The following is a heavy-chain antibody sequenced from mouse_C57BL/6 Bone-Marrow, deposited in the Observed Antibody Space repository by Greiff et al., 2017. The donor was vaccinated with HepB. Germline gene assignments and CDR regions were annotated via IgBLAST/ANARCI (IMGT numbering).Heavy chain of an antibody. CDR3: ATYYCGSSWYFDV. J-gene: IGHJ1*03. CDR1: GFTFSDYG. Sequence: EVKLVESGGGLVKPGGSLKLSCAASGFTFSDYGMHWVRQAPEQGLEWVAYISGGSSSIYYADTLKGRITISTDNAKNTLFLQITSLRSEDTAMYYCATYYCGSSWYFDVWGTGTTVTVSS. CDR2: ISGGSSSI. V-gene: IGHV5-17*01. D-gene: IGHD1-1*01.